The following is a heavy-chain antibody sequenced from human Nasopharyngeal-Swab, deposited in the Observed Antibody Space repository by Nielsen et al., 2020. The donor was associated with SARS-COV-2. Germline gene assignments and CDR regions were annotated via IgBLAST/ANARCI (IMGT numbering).Heavy chain of an antibody. CDR3: ASRISSGSPNWYFDL. J-gene: IGHJ2*01. V-gene: IGHV1-69*04. Sequence: VKVSCKASGYTFTSYAMHWVRQAPGQRLEWMGRIIPILGIANYAQKFQGRVTITADKSTSTAYMELSSLRSEDTAVYYCASRISSGSPNWYFDLWGRGTLVTVSS. D-gene: IGHD3-10*01. CDR1: GYTFTSYA. CDR2: IIPILGIA.